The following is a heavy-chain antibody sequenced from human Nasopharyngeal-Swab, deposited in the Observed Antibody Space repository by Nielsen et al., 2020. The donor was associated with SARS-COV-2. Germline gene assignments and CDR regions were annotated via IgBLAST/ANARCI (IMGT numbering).Heavy chain of an antibody. Sequence: RQPPGKGLEWVSGISGSDGSTYYADSVKGRFAISRDTSKNTLYLQMNSLRAEDTAVYYCATHLFYFDYWGQGTLVTVSS. V-gene: IGHV3-23*01. J-gene: IGHJ4*02. D-gene: IGHD3-3*02. CDR2: ISGSDGST. CDR3: ATHLFYFDY.